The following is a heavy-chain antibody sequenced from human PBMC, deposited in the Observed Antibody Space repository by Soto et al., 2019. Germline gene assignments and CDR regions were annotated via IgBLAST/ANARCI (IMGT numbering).Heavy chain of an antibody. CDR1: GFSLTTGKMG. J-gene: IGHJ6*02. CDR3: ARMKVDSYQFYYAMDV. CDR2: IFSDNER. V-gene: IGHV2-26*01. Sequence: QVTLKESGPALVKPTETLTLTCTVSGFSLTTGKMGLSWIRQPPGKALEWLAHIFSDNERSYSTSLQGRLTISNDTSGSQVVLSITNVDPVDTATDYCARMKVDSYQFYYAMDVWGQGTTVTVSS. D-gene: IGHD3-9*01.